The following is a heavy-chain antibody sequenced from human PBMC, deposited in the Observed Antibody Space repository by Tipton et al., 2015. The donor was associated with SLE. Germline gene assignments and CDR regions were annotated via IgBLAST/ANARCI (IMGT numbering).Heavy chain of an antibody. V-gene: IGHV3-23*01. CDR1: GFTFSSYG. CDR2: ISGSGANT. CDR3: ARDPHPLTGYYPDFDY. Sequence: SLRLSCAASGFTFSSYGMSWVRQAPGKGLEWVSGISGSGANTYYADSVKGRFTISRDNSKRTLNLQMNSLRAEDTAVYYCARDPHPLTGYYPDFDYWGQGTLVTVSS. D-gene: IGHD3-9*01. J-gene: IGHJ4*02.